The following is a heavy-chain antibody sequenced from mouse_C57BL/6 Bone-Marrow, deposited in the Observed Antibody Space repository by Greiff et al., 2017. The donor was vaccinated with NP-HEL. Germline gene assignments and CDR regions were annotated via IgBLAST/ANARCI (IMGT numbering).Heavy chain of an antibody. CDR1: GYTFTSYD. J-gene: IGHJ4*01. Sequence: QVQLQQSGPELVKPGASVKLSCKASGYTFTSYDINWVKQRPGQGLEWIGWIYPRDGSTKYNEKFKGKATLTVDTSSSTAYMELHSLTSEDSAVYFCASSSECYDNFYAMDYWGQGTSVTVSS. V-gene: IGHV1-85*01. CDR2: IYPRDGST. D-gene: IGHD2-1*01. CDR3: ASSSECYDNFYAMDY.